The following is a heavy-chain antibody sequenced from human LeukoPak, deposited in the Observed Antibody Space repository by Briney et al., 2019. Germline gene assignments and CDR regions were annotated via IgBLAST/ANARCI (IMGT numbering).Heavy chain of an antibody. Sequence: SETLSLTCTVSGGSISSYYWSWIRQPPGKGLEWIGYIYYSGSTNYNPSLKSRVTTSVDTSKNQFSLKLSSVTAADTAVYYCARVSGDSSGYYYYYYGMDVWGQGTTVTVSS. V-gene: IGHV4-59*01. CDR2: IYYSGST. D-gene: IGHD3-22*01. CDR1: GGSISSYY. CDR3: ARVSGDSSGYYYYYYGMDV. J-gene: IGHJ6*02.